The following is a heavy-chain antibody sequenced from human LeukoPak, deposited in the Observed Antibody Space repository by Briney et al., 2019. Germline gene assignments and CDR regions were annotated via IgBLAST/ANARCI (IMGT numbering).Heavy chain of an antibody. CDR1: VFTVSSYE. V-gene: IGHV3-48*03. Sequence: PGGSLRPSCAASVFTVSSYEMNWVRQAPEKGLEWIAYISSSGSYMYADSVKGRFTISRDNAKNSLYLQMNSLRAEDTAVYYCARHNGWYDYWGQGTLVTVSS. CDR2: ISSSGSYM. J-gene: IGHJ4*02. D-gene: IGHD6-19*01. CDR3: ARHNGWYDY.